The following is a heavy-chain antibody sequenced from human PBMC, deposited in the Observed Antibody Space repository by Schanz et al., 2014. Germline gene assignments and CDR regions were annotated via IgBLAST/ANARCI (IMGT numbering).Heavy chain of an antibody. V-gene: IGHV3-74*01. J-gene: IGHJ6*03. CDR3: ARVKYCTIARCYRTETEGIYYMDV. CDR1: GFTFSSHW. CDR2: INSVGSNT. D-gene: IGHD2-8*01. Sequence: EVQLVQSGGGLVQPGGSLRLSCAASGFTFSSHWMHWVRQDPGKGLVWVARINSVGSNTYYADSVRGRFTMSRDNSKNTLYLQMKSLRAEDTAVYYCARVKYCTIARCYRTETEGIYYMDVWGKGTTVTVSS.